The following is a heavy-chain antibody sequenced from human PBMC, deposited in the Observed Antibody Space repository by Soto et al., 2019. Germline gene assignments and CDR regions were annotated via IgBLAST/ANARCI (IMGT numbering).Heavy chain of an antibody. CDR2: ISYDGSNK. J-gene: IGHJ4*02. CDR3: ASAPTTVVTPYYFDY. CDR1: GFTFSSYA. V-gene: IGHV3-30-3*01. D-gene: IGHD4-17*01. Sequence: QVQLVESVGGVVQPGRSLRLSCAASGFTFSSYAMHWVRQAPGKGLEWVAVISYDGSNKYYADSVKGRFTISRDNSKNTLYLQMHSLRAEDTAVYHCASAPTTVVTPYYFDYWGQGTLVTVSS.